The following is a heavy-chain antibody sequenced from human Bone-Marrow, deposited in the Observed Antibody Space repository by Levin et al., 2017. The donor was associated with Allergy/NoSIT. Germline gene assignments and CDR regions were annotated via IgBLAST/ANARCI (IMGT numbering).Heavy chain of an antibody. V-gene: IGHV1-2*02. CDR3: AGGDYDTSSFQYFQH. Sequence: ASVKVSCKASGYTFTDYYIHWVRQAPGQGLEWMAWINPNSGVTNFVQKFQGRVTMTRDTSIGTAYMELTSLTSEDPAVYYCAGGDYDTSSFQYFQHWGPGTLVTVSS. CDR1: GYTFTDYY. J-gene: IGHJ1*01. CDR2: INPNSGVT. D-gene: IGHD3-22*01.